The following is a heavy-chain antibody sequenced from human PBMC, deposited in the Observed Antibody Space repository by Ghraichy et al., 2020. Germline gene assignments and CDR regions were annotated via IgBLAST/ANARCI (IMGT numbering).Heavy chain of an antibody. Sequence: SVKVSCKASGGTFSSYAISWVRQAPGQGLEWMGGIIPIFGIANYAQKFQGRVTITADKSTSTAYMELSSLRSEDTAVYYCARAPTPELRFLEGGEFDPWGQGTLVTVSS. V-gene: IGHV1-69*10. CDR2: IIPIFGIA. CDR3: ARAPTPELRFLEGGEFDP. J-gene: IGHJ5*02. CDR1: GGTFSSYA. D-gene: IGHD3-3*01.